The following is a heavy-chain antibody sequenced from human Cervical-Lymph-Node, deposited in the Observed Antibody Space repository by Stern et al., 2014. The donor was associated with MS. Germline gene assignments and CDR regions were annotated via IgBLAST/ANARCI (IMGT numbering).Heavy chain of an antibody. CDR3: TRSPLQQTGLDDWYFDV. CDR1: GWTFTYLY. Sequence: QVQLVESGAEVRKAGSTVKVSCKASGWTFTYLYLHWVRQAPGQPLEWMGRILPYNGNTKYAPKFQDRVSITRETSLTTTFMEMTGLTSEDTAMYYCTRSPLQQTGLDDWYFDVWGRGTLVTVS. J-gene: IGHJ2*01. D-gene: IGHD1/OR15-1a*01. V-gene: IGHV1-45*02. CDR2: ILPYNGNT.